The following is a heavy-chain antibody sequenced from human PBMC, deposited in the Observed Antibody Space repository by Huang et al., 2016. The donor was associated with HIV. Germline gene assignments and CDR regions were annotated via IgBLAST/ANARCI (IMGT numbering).Heavy chain of an antibody. D-gene: IGHD1-7*01. J-gene: IGHJ3*02. V-gene: IGHV3-21*06. CDR2: ISGSSTYI. CDR1: GFTFSDYS. CDR3: ARRYNWNYVAHGFDI. Sequence: EVQLVESGGGLVRPGGSLTVSCAASGFTFSDYSMSWVRQAPGMGLECVSHISGSSTYIYYVDSVKGRFAMSRDNAKNLLFLQMNSLRAEDTALYYCARRYNWNYVAHGFDIWGQGTMVTVSS.